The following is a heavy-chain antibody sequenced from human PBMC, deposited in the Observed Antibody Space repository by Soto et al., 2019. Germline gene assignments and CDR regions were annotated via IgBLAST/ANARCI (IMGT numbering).Heavy chain of an antibody. D-gene: IGHD6-13*01. Sequence: EASVKVSCKASGYTFTGYYMHWVRQAPGQGLEWMGWINPNSGGTNYAQKFQGWVTMTRDTSISTAYMELSRLRSDDTAVYYCAREDSSSWPTAEYFQHWGQGTLVTVSS. CDR1: GYTFTGYY. CDR3: AREDSSSWPTAEYFQH. V-gene: IGHV1-2*04. CDR2: INPNSGGT. J-gene: IGHJ1*01.